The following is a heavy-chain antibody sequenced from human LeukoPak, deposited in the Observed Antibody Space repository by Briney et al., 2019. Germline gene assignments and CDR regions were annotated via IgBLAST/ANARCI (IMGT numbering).Heavy chain of an antibody. CDR3: ARLPMAVTPHVDY. CDR2: IYHSGNT. Sequence: PSGTLSLTCAVSGGSISSSNWWTWVRQPPGKGLEWIGEIYHSGNTNYNPSLKSRVTISVDKSKNQFSLKLSSVTAADTAVYYCARLPMAVTPHVDYWGQGTLVTVSS. D-gene: IGHD2-21*02. CDR1: GGSISSSNW. J-gene: IGHJ4*02. V-gene: IGHV4-4*02.